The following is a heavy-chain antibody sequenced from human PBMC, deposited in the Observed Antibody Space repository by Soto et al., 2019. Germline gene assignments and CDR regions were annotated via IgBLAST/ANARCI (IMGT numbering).Heavy chain of an antibody. Sequence: GASVKVCCKASGYTFTSYDINWLRQATGQGLGWMGWMNPNSGNTGYAQKFQGRVTMTRNTSISTAYMELSSLRSEDTAVYYCARVYGSGSYYTGDPCGMDVWGQGTTVTVSS. CDR2: MNPNSGNT. V-gene: IGHV1-8*01. CDR3: ARVYGSGSYYTGDPCGMDV. J-gene: IGHJ6*02. D-gene: IGHD3-10*01. CDR1: GYTFTSYD.